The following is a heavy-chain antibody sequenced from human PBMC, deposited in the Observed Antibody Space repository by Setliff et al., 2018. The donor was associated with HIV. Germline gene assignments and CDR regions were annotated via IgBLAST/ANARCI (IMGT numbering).Heavy chain of an antibody. V-gene: IGHV5-51*01. CDR2: IYPVDSDT. CDR3: VRPGCSTSSCYSSNGSDL. J-gene: IGHJ3*01. CDR1: GYTFTKYW. Sequence: GESLKISCQGSGYTFTKYWIGWVRQMPGKGLEWMGVIYPVDSDTRYSPSFQGQVTISADRSISTAYLQWSSLKASDTAMYYCVRPGCSTSSCYSSNGSDLWGPGTMVTVTS. D-gene: IGHD2-2*02.